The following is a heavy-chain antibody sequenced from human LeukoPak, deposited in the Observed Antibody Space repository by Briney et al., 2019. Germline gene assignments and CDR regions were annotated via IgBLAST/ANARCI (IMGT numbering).Heavy chain of an antibody. J-gene: IGHJ4*02. V-gene: IGHV3-64*01. CDR3: ARSVRYSGSYFDY. CDR1: GFTFSSYA. CDR2: ISSIGGST. Sequence: GGSLRLSCAASGFTFSSYAMHWVRQAPGKGLEYVSAISSIGGSTYYANSVKGRFTISRDNSKNTLYLQMGSLRAEDMAVYYCARSVRYSGSYFDYWGQGTLVTVSS. D-gene: IGHD1-26*01.